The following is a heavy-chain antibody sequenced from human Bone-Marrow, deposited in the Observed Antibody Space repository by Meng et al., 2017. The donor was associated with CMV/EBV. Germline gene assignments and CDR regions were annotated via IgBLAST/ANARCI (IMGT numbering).Heavy chain of an antibody. CDR1: GFTFSGDA. V-gene: IGHV3-30-3*01. D-gene: IGHD3-22*01. J-gene: IGHJ4*02. CDR2: IAYDGSKK. CDR3: ARDLHDYDSSGLVDY. Sequence: SGFTFSGDAMHGVRQAKGKGLEWVEGIAYDGSKKYYADSVKGRFTNSRDNSKNTLYLQMNSLRAEDTAVYYCARDLHDYDSSGLVDYWGQGTLVTVSS.